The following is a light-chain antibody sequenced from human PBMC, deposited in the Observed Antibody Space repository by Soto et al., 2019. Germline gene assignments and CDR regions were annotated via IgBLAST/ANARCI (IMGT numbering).Light chain of an antibody. CDR1: SSNIGNNY. CDR3: EAWDRSLSAGAV. J-gene: IGLJ1*01. Sequence: QSALTQPPSVSAAPGQKVTISCSGSSSNIGNNYVSWYQQLPGTAPKLLIYKNNKRASGIPDRFSGSKSGTSATLDITGLQTGDEADYYCEAWDRSLSAGAVFGSGTKLTVL. V-gene: IGLV1-51*02. CDR2: KNN.